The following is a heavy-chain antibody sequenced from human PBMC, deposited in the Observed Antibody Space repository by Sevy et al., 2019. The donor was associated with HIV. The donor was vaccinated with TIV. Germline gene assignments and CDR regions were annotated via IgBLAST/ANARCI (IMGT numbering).Heavy chain of an antibody. CDR3: ARQVDNWFDP. J-gene: IGHJ5*02. CDR1: GYTFTYYY. V-gene: IGHV1-2*02. Sequence: ASVKVSCETSGYTFTYYYIHWVRQAPGQGLEWMGWINPSSGGTQYAQKFQGRVSVTSDTSSRTSYMELRRLRSDDTALYYCARQVDNWFDPWGQGTPVNVSS. D-gene: IGHD2-15*01. CDR2: INPSSGGT.